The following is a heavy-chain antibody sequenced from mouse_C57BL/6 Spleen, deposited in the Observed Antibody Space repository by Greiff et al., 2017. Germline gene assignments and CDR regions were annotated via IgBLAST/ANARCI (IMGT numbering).Heavy chain of an antibody. CDR1: GYTFTSYW. V-gene: IGHV1-64*01. CDR2: IHPNSGST. Sequence: QVQLQQPGAELVKPGASVKLSCKASGYTFTSYWMHWVTQRPGQGLEWIGMIHPNSGSTNYNEKFKSTATLTVYKSSRTSYMQLSSLTSEDSAVDYCARWIYYDYDDAMDYWGQGTSVTVSS. J-gene: IGHJ4*01. CDR3: ARWIYYDYDDAMDY. D-gene: IGHD2-4*01.